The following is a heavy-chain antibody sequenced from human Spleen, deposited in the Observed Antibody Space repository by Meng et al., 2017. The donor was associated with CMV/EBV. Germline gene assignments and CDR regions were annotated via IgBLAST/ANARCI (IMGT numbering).Heavy chain of an antibody. J-gene: IGHJ6*02. Sequence: GESLKISCAASGFTFNSYGMSWVRQAPGEGLGWVSAISGSGDVTYYRDSVKGRFTISRDNSKNTLYLQMNSLRAEDTAVYYCAKDKANYYYYYGMDVLGQGTTVTVSS. CDR2: ISGSGDVT. CDR1: GFTFNSYG. V-gene: IGHV3-23*01. CDR3: AKDKANYYYYYGMDV.